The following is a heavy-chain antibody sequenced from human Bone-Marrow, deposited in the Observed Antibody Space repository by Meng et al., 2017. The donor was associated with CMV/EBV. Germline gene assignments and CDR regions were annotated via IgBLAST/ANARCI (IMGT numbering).Heavy chain of an antibody. CDR2: ITHSGST. CDR1: GAPFSGY. Sequence: HVQLHQWGAGLLKPSETLSLTCGVYGAPFSGYWSWVRQPPGKGLEWIGEITHSGSTNYNVSLKSRVTISIDTSKNQFSLKLSSVTATDTAVYYCAPGFRSWSGSYSSWGQGTLVTVSS. V-gene: IGHV4-34*01. D-gene: IGHD1-26*01. CDR3: APGFRSWSGSYSS. J-gene: IGHJ4*02.